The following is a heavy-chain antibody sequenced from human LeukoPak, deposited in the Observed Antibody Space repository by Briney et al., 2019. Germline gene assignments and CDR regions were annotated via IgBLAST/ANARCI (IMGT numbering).Heavy chain of an antibody. CDR1: GGSISSYY. D-gene: IGHD3-22*01. CDR2: IYYSGST. V-gene: IGHV4-59*01. J-gene: IGHJ4*02. CDR3: ARDPDSSGYYSE. Sequence: SETLSLTCTVSGGSISSYYWSWIRQPPGKGLEWIGYIYYSGSTNYNPSLKSRVTISVDTSKNRFSLKLSSVTAADTAVYYCARDPDSSGYYSEWGQGTLVTVSS.